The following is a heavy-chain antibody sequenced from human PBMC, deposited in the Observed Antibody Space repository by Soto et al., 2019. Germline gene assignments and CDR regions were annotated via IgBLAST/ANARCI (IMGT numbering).Heavy chain of an antibody. J-gene: IGHJ5*02. Sequence: EVQLLESGGGLVQPEGSLRLSCVASGFTFSTYAMSWVRQAPGKGLQWVAGIYTSGVPKYADSVQGRFTISRDDSKNTLYLEMTSLRVEDTGVYYCARDTGRASADLWGQGTLVTVSS. D-gene: IGHD6-13*01. CDR2: IYTSGVP. CDR3: ARDTGRASADL. CDR1: GFTFSTYA. V-gene: IGHV3-23*05.